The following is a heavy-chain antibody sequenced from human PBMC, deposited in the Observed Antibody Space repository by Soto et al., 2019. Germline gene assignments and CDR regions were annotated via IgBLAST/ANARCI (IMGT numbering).Heavy chain of an antibody. CDR2: ISSSTGYT. J-gene: IGHJ6*02. V-gene: IGHV3-21*01. Sequence: PGGSLRLSCAASGFTFSSYSMNWVRQAPGKGLEWVSYISSSTGYTYYADSVKGRFTISRDNAKNSLYLQMNSLRAEDTAVHYCARDRGCSGGSCYSKGMDVWGQGTTVTVSS. CDR3: ARDRGCSGGSCYSKGMDV. CDR1: GFTFSSYS. D-gene: IGHD2-15*01.